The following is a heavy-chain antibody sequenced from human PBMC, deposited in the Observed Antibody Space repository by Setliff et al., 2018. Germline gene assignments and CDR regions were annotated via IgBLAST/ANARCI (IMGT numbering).Heavy chain of an antibody. CDR1: GYSISSGHY. Sequence: SETLSLTCIVSGYSISSGHYWSWIRQPPGKGLEWIGEINHSGSTNYNPSLKSRVTISVDTSKNQFSLKLSSVTAADTAMYYCASGPPGVVIIWGQGTLVTVSS. J-gene: IGHJ4*02. CDR2: INHSGST. D-gene: IGHD3-3*01. V-gene: IGHV4-34*01. CDR3: ASGPPGVVII.